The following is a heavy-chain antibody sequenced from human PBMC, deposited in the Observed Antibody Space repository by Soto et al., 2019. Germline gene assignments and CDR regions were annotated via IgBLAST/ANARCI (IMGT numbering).Heavy chain of an antibody. CDR3: ARCFAGGTRDYGVDV. CDR2: IYPDDFDT. CDR1: RYSFTSYW. D-gene: IGHD2-15*01. V-gene: IGHV5-51*01. Sequence: GESLKISCKASRYSFTSYWIGWVRQMPGKGLEWMGIIYPDDFDTKYSPSFQGQVTISADKTISTAYLQWSSLKASDTAMYYCARCFAGGTRDYGVDVWGQGTTVTVSS. J-gene: IGHJ6*02.